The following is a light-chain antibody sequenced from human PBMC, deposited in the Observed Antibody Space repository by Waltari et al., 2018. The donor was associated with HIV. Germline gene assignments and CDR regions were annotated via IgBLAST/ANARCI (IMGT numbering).Light chain of an antibody. V-gene: IGKV3-15*01. CDR2: GAS. J-gene: IGKJ4*01. CDR3: QQYNNWPELT. Sequence: EVVMTQSPATLSVSPGERATLSCRASQSISNTLAWYQHKPGQAPRLLIYGASTGAAGIPARFSGSGSGTEFTFTISSLQSEDFAVYYCQQYNNWPELTFGGGTKVEIK. CDR1: QSISNT.